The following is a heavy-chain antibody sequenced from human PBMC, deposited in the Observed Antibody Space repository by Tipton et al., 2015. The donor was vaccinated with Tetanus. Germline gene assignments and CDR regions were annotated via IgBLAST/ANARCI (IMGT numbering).Heavy chain of an antibody. CDR3: ARELDCSGGGCYSYGLDV. Sequence: SLRLSCSASGFTFNVYAMHWVRQAPGTGLEWVAGISSDGTKPYYSDSVTGRFTISKDNSKNTVYLQMNSLRAEDTAVYYCARELDCSGGGCYSYGLDVWGQGTTVTVSS. J-gene: IGHJ6*02. D-gene: IGHD2-15*01. V-gene: IGHV3-30*03. CDR1: GFTFNVYA. CDR2: ISSDGTKP.